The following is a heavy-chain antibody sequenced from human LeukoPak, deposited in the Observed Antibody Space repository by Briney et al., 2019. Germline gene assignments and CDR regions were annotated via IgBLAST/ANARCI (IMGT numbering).Heavy chain of an antibody. V-gene: IGHV3-30*18. D-gene: IGHD3-22*01. CDR2: ISYDGSNK. Sequence: GGSLRLSCAASGFTFSSYGMHWVRQAPGKGLEWVAVISYDGSNKYYADSVKGRFTISRDNSKNTLYLQMNSLRAEDTAVNYCANGDSSGYPRFDWGQGTLVTVSS. CDR3: ANGDSSGYPRFD. J-gene: IGHJ4*02. CDR1: GFTFSSYG.